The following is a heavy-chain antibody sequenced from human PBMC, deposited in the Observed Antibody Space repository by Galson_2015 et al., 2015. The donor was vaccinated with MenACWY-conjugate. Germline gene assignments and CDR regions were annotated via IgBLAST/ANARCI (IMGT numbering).Heavy chain of an antibody. CDR3: AHGNFDILTGYYWFDAFDI. J-gene: IGHJ3*02. CDR1: GVSLSTSGGG. V-gene: IGHV2-5*02. D-gene: IGHD3-9*01. CDR2: LYWGDGK. Sequence: PSLVEPPQTLTLTRTFSGVSLSTSGGGGGRIRQPPGKAPGWLSLLYWGDGKRQRPPLKSRLALTQGTPKKQVGLSMTKMDPVDTATYYCAHGNFDILTGYYWFDAFDIWGQGTMVIVSS.